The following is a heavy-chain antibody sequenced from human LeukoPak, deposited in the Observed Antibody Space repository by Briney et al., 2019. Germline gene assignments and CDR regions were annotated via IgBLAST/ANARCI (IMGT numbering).Heavy chain of an antibody. J-gene: IGHJ6*02. CDR1: GYTFINLD. CDR2: MNPKSGNT. D-gene: IGHD3-10*01. V-gene: IGHV1-8*02. CDR3: ARGNYGSGFGLDV. Sequence: ASLKISCKASGYTFINLDSKWVRQVSGQGPEWMGWMNPKSGNTGHAQQFQGRVTITWDTSITTTYMELSSLRSDDTAVYYCARGNYGSGFGLDVWGQGTTVTVSS.